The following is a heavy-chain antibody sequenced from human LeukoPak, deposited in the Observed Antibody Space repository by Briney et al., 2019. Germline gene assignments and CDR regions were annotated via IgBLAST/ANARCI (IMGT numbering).Heavy chain of an antibody. CDR3: ARSSVGARRRIDY. D-gene: IGHD1-26*01. J-gene: IGHJ4*02. CDR1: GYTFTSYD. V-gene: IGHV1-8*01. Sequence: GASVKVSCKASGYTFTSYDINWVRQATGQGLEWMGWMNPNSGNTGYAQKFQGRVTMTRSTSINTAYMELNSLTSEDTAVYYRARSSVGARRRIDYWGQGSLVTVSS. CDR2: MNPNSGNT.